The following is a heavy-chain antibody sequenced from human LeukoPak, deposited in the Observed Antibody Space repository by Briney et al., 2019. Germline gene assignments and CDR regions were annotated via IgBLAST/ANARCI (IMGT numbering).Heavy chain of an antibody. D-gene: IGHD6-13*01. CDR1: EFTFSSYA. CDR3: AKASTLGYSSSWYLDY. CDR2: ISGSGGST. J-gene: IGHJ4*02. V-gene: IGHV3-23*01. Sequence: GGSLRLSCAASEFTFSSYAMSWVRQAPGKGLEWVSGISGSGGSTNYADSVKGRFTISRDNSKNTLYLQMNSLRAEDTAVYYCAKASTLGYSSSWYLDYWGQGTLVTVSS.